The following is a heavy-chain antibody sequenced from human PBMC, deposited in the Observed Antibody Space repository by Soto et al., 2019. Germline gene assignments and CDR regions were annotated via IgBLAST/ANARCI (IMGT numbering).Heavy chain of an antibody. Sequence: SETLSLTCTVSGGSISSYYWSWIRQPAGKGLEWIGRIYTSGSTNYNPSLKSRVTMSVDTSKNQFSLKLSSVTAADTAVYYCARNPYYDFCSGSPETDAFDIWGQGTMVTVSS. J-gene: IGHJ3*02. D-gene: IGHD3-3*01. CDR2: IYTSGST. V-gene: IGHV4-4*07. CDR1: GGSISSYY. CDR3: ARNPYYDFCSGSPETDAFDI.